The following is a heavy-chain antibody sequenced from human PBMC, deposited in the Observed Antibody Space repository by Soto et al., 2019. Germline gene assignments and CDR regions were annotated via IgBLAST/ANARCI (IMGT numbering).Heavy chain of an antibody. CDR1: GFSFSTHA. CDR2: ITGSGRYI. D-gene: IGHD4-17*01. Sequence: VESLILSCAASGFSFSTHAMNWVRQAPGKGLEWVSSITGSGRYIYYVDSVKGRFTISRDNAKNSLYLQMNSLRVEDTAVYYCARDNYGDKRVDYWGQGTLVTVSS. CDR3: ARDNYGDKRVDY. J-gene: IGHJ4*02. V-gene: IGHV3-21*01.